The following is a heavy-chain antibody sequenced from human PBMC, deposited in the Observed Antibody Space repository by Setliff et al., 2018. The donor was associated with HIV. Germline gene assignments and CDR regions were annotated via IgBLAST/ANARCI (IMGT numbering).Heavy chain of an antibody. CDR1: GYTFTSHG. Sequence: GASVKVSCKASGYTFTSHGISWVRQAPGQGLEWMGWISAYNGNTNYAQKLQGRVTMTTDTSTRTAYMELRSLRSDDTAAYYCARDYAYDILTGYYSPPDAFDIWGQGTMVTVSS. CDR2: ISAYNGNT. CDR3: ARDYAYDILTGYYSPPDAFDI. D-gene: IGHD3-9*01. V-gene: IGHV1-18*01. J-gene: IGHJ3*02.